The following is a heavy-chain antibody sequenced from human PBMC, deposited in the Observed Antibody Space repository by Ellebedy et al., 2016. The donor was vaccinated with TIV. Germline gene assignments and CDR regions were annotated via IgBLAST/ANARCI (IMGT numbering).Heavy chain of an antibody. V-gene: IGHV3-30*04. CDR2: TPHDGRDQ. D-gene: IGHD1-26*01. CDR1: GFVFSTYP. Sequence: GGSLRLXCVTSGFVFSTYPMNWVRQAPGKGLEWVAFTPHDGRDQSYADSVKGRFTISRDNFKQAIYLQMSSLRAEDTAVYFRARDVTTWHGGAFDIWGRGTTVTVSS. CDR3: ARDVTTWHGGAFDI. J-gene: IGHJ3*02.